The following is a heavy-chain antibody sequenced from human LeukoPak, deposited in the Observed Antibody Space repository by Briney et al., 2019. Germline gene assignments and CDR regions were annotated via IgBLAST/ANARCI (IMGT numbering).Heavy chain of an antibody. J-gene: IGHJ4*02. CDR1: GGSFSGYY. D-gene: IGHD6-19*01. CDR2: INHSGST. V-gene: IGHV4-34*01. Sequence: SETLSLTCAVYGGSFSGYYWSWIRQPPGKGLEWIGEINHSGSTYYNPSLKSRVTISVDTSKNQFSLKLSSVTAADTAVYYCARHVAVAGTKLDYWGQGTLVTVSS. CDR3: ARHVAVAGTKLDY.